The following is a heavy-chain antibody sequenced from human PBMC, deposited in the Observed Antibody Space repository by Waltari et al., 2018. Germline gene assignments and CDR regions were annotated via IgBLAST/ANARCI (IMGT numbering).Heavy chain of an antibody. V-gene: IGHV5-10-1*03. Sequence: EVQLVQSGAAVKKPGESLRSSCKGSGYSFTSYWSSWGRQMPGKGLEWMGRIDPSDSYTNYSPSFQGHVTISADKSISTAYLQWSSLKASDTAMYYCARHVSSRLRFFYYYGMDVWGQGTTVTVSS. CDR1: GYSFTSYW. J-gene: IGHJ6*02. CDR3: ARHVSSRLRFFYYYGMDV. CDR2: IDPSDSYT. D-gene: IGHD3-3*01.